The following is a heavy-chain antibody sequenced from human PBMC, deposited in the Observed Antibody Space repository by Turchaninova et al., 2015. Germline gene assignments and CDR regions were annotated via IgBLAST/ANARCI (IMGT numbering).Heavy chain of an antibody. CDR2: ISISGQP. D-gene: IGHD3-16*01. CDR3: ARRPPSVWDSSYWHFDQ. CDR1: GGSISDHSYY. J-gene: IGHJ4*02. V-gene: IGHV4-39*01. Sequence: QLQLQESGPGLLKPSETLYLTCTVSGGSISDHSYYWAWFRQPPGEGLEWIGCISISGQPSYNPSLTRRVTMSEDTSITQLSLGLTSVTAADTAVYYCARRPPSVWDSSYWHFDQWGLGALVTVSS.